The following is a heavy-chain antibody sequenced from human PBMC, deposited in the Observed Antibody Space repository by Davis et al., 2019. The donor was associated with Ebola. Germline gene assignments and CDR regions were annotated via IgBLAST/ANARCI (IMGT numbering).Heavy chain of an antibody. CDR3: ARALGAGAGSPAISGMDV. D-gene: IGHD3-10*01. Sequence: GESLKISCAASGFVFRNYVMSWVRQAPGKGLEWVSTLGTSADTYYADSVKGRFTISRDNSKNTLYLQMNGLRVEDTAVYYCARALGAGAGSPAISGMDVWGKGTTVTVSS. CDR2: LGTSADT. V-gene: IGHV3-23*01. J-gene: IGHJ6*04. CDR1: GFVFRNYV.